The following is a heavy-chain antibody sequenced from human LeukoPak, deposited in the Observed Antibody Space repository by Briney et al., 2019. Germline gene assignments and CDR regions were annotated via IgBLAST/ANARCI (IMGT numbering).Heavy chain of an antibody. D-gene: IGHD3-9*01. Sequence: SETLSLTCTVSGGSINYYYWMWIRQPPGKGLEWIGEIYQSGRTNYKPSLKSRVTISVDKSKNQLSLKLISVTAADTAVYYCARGDATGYPDYWGQGTLVTVSS. J-gene: IGHJ4*02. CDR2: IYQSGRT. V-gene: IGHV4-59*12. CDR3: ARGDATGYPDY. CDR1: GGSINYYY.